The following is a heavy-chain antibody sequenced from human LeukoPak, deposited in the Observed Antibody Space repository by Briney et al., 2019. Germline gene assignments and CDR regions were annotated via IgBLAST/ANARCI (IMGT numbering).Heavy chain of an antibody. CDR2: ISYDGSNK. CDR1: GFTFSSYA. J-gene: IGHJ4*02. CDR3: ASTKQLTNY. V-gene: IGHV3-30*04. D-gene: IGHD6-13*01. Sequence: PGRSLRLSCAASGFTFSSYAMHWVRQAPGKGLEWVAVISYDGSNKYYADSVKGRFTISRDNSKNTLYLQMNSLRAEDTAVYYCASTKQLTNYWGQGTLVTVSS.